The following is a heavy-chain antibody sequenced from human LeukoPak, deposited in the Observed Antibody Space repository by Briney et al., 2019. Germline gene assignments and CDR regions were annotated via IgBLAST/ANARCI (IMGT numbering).Heavy chain of an antibody. D-gene: IGHD1-26*01. V-gene: IGHV1-69*05. Sequence: SVKVSCKASGGTFSSYAISWVRQAPGQGLEWMGGISPIFGTANYAQKFQGRVTITTDESTSTAYMELSSLRSEDTAVYYCAAEDSGSYLSYFDYWGQGTLVTVSS. J-gene: IGHJ4*02. CDR1: GGTFSSYA. CDR3: AAEDSGSYLSYFDY. CDR2: ISPIFGTA.